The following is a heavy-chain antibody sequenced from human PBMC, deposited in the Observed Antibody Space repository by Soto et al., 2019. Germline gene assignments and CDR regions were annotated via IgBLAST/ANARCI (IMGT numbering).Heavy chain of an antibody. CDR3: ARRRYCGADCYSKYYYGMAV. CDR2: IIPVLGVT. V-gene: IGHV1-69*02. Sequence: QVQLVQSGAEMKRPGSSVKVSCQASGSTFSSYTVSWVRQAPGQGLEWMGRIIPVLGVTNYAQKFKGRVTITADKSKTTGYMELRSLRSGATAVYYCARRRYCGADCYSKYYYGMAVWGHGTTVTVSS. D-gene: IGHD2-21*02. J-gene: IGHJ6*02. CDR1: GSTFSSYT.